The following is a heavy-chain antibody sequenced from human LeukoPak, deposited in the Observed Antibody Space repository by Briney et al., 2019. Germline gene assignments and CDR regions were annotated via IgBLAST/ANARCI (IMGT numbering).Heavy chain of an antibody. D-gene: IGHD5-12*01. CDR3: AKAYKRETVATIKTSVDY. J-gene: IGHJ4*02. Sequence: GGSLRLSCAASGFTFSSYAVSWVRQAPGKGLDWVSPISGSGDSTYYADSVKGRFTISRDNSKNTLHLQMNSLRAEDTAVYYCAKAYKRETVATIKTSVDYWGQGTLVTVSS. V-gene: IGHV3-23*01. CDR2: ISGSGDST. CDR1: GFTFSSYA.